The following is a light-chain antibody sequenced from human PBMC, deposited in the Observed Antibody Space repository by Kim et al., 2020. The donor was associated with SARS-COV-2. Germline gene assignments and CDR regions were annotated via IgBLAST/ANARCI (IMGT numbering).Light chain of an antibody. CDR3: QVWDSSTWV. V-gene: IGLV3-9*01. CDR1: NLVTKN. Sequence: VARGQTARITCGGNNLVTKNVHCYQQKPGQAPVLVMYRDTNRPSGIPERFSGSNSGNTATLTISRAQAGDEADYYCQVWDSSTWVFGGGTKLTVL. CDR2: RDT. J-gene: IGLJ3*02.